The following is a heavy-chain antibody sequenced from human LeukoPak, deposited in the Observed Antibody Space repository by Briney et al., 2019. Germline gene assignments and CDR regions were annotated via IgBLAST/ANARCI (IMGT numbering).Heavy chain of an antibody. CDR3: ARYSSSSNFDY. D-gene: IGHD6-6*01. J-gene: IGHJ4*02. V-gene: IGHV4-39*01. CDR2: IYYSGST. Sequence: GSLRLSCAASGFTFSSYAMSWIRQPPGKGLEWIGSIYYSGSTYYNPSLKSRVTISVDTSKNQFSLKLSSVTAADTAVYYCARYSSSSNFDYWGQGTLVTVSS. CDR1: GFTFSSYA.